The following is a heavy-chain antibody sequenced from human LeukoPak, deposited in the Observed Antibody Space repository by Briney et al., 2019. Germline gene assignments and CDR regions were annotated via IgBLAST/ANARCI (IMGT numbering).Heavy chain of an antibody. V-gene: IGHV4-61*02. CDR2: IYTSGST. CDR3: ARGCPTLPEIAVAGILALGYFDY. D-gene: IGHD6-19*01. J-gene: IGHJ4*02. CDR1: GGSISSGSYY. Sequence: PSQTLSLTCTVSGGSISSGSYYWSWIRQPAGKGLEWIGRIYTSGSTNYNPSLKSRVTISVDTSKNQFSLKLSSVTAADTAVYYCARGCPTLPEIAVAGILALGYFDYWGQGTLVTVSS.